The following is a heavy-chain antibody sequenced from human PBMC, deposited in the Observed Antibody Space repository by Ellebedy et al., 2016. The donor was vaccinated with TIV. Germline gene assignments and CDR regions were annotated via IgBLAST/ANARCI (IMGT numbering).Heavy chain of an antibody. V-gene: IGHV3-23*01. CDR2: ISGSGGST. D-gene: IGHD3-3*01. CDR1: GFTFSSYA. Sequence: GGSLRLXCAASGFTFSSYAMSWVRQAPGKGLEWVSAISGSGGSTYYADSVKGRFTISRDNSKNTLYLQMNSLRAEDTAVYYCAKAFYDFWSGTGEHYFDYWGQGTLVTVSS. CDR3: AKAFYDFWSGTGEHYFDY. J-gene: IGHJ4*02.